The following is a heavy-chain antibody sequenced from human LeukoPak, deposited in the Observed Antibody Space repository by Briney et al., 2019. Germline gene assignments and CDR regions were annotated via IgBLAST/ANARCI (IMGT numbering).Heavy chain of an antibody. V-gene: IGHV4-59*01. CDR3: ARAVGAHDAFDI. CDR1: GGSISSYY. J-gene: IGHJ3*02. CDR2: IYYSGST. D-gene: IGHD3-10*01. Sequence: SETLSLTCTVSGGSISSYYWSWIRQPPGKGLEWIGYIYYSGSTNYNPSLKSRVTISVDTSKNQFSLKLSSVTAADTAVYYCARAVGAHDAFDIWGQGTMVTVSS.